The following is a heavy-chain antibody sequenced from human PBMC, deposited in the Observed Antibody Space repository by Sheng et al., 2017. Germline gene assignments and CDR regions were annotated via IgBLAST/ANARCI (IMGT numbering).Heavy chain of an antibody. Sequence: QVQLVQSGAEVKKPGSSVNVSCKASGGTFSSYAISWVRQAPGQGLEWMGGIIPILGIANYAQKFQGRVTITADKSTSTAYMELSSLRSEDTAVYYCARSPIDLGGYCTSTSCHGAFDIWAKGQWSPSLQ. CDR1: GGTFSSYA. CDR2: IIPILGIA. J-gene: IGHJ3*02. V-gene: IGHV1-69*04. D-gene: IGHD2-2*01. CDR3: ARSPIDLGGYCTSTSCHGAFDI.